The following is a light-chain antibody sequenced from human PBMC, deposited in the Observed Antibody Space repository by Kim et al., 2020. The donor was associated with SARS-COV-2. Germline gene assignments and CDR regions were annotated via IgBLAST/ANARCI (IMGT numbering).Light chain of an antibody. CDR3: NSWDSSCNHRV. V-gene: IGLV3-19*02. J-gene: IGLJ7*01. CDR1: SLRNSY. CDR2: GKN. Sequence: SSELTQDPAVSVALGQTVRITCQGDSLRNSYASWYHQKPGQAPVRVIYGKNNRPSGIPDRFSGSSSGNTASLTITGAQAEDEADYYCNSWDSSCNHRVFGGGTQLTVL.